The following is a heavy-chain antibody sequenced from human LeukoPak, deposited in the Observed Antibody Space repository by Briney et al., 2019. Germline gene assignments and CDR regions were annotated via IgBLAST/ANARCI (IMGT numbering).Heavy chain of an antibody. CDR2: ISAYNGNT. CDR3: ARVTGQLWLLEEGWGAVKDFDY. V-gene: IGHV1-18*01. D-gene: IGHD5-18*01. J-gene: IGHJ4*02. Sequence: ASVKVSCKASGYTFTSYGISWVRQAPGQGLEWMGWISAYNGNTNYAQKLQGRVTMTTDTSTSTAYMELRSLRSDDTAVYYCARVTGQLWLLEEGWGAVKDFDYWGQGTLVTVSS. CDR1: GYTFTSYG.